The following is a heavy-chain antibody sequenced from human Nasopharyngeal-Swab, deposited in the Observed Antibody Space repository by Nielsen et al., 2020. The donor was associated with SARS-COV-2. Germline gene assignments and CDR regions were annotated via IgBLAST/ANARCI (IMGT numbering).Heavy chain of an antibody. Sequence: GESLKISCAASGFTFSSYAMSWVRQAPGKGLEWASSISGSGGSTYYAHSVKGRFTISRDNSKNTLYLQMNSLRAEDTAVYYCARDQYYDSSGYYYYGMDVWGQGTTVTVSS. CDR3: ARDQYYDSSGYYYYGMDV. D-gene: IGHD3-22*01. J-gene: IGHJ6*02. CDR2: ISGSGGST. V-gene: IGHV3-23*01. CDR1: GFTFSSYA.